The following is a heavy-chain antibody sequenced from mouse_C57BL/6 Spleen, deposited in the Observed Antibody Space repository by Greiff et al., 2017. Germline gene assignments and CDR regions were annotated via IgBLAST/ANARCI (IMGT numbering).Heavy chain of an antibody. CDR3: AGFYDYDRGFAY. CDR2: ISNGGGST. V-gene: IGHV5-12*01. Sequence: EVQRVESGGGLVQPGGSLKLSCAASGFTFSDYYMYWVRQTPEKRLEWVAYISNGGGSTYYPDTVKGRFTISRDNAKNTLYLQMSRLKSEDTAMYYCAGFYDYDRGFAYWGQGTLVTVSA. J-gene: IGHJ3*01. D-gene: IGHD2-4*01. CDR1: GFTFSDYY.